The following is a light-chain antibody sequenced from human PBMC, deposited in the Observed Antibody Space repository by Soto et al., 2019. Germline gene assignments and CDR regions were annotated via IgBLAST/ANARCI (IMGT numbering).Light chain of an antibody. CDR3: QQYYSIPYT. J-gene: IGKJ2*01. V-gene: IGKV4-1*01. CDR2: WAS. Sequence: DIVMTQSPDSLAVSLGERATINCKSSQSVLYSSNNKNYLAWYQQRPGQPPKLLISWASTREFGVPDRFSGSGSGTDFTLTISSLQAEDVAVYYCQQYYSIPYTFGQGTKLEIK. CDR1: QSVLYSSNNKNY.